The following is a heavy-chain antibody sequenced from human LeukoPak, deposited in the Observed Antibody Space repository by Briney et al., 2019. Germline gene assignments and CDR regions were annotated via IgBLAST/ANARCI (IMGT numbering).Heavy chain of an antibody. CDR1: GGSISSSSYY. V-gene: IGHV4-39*07. D-gene: IGHD2-21*01. CDR2: IYYSGSA. CDR3: ARVRRSTYGDYDY. Sequence: SETLSLTCTVSGGSISSSSYYWGWIRLPPGTGLEWIESIYYSGSAYYNTSLKSRFTISVHTPKNQFSLMLTPVAAADPPIFFCARVRRSTYGDYDYWGQGTMVTVSS. J-gene: IGHJ4*02.